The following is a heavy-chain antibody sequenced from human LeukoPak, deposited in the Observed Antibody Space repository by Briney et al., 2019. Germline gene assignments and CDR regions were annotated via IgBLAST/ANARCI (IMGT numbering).Heavy chain of an antibody. V-gene: IGHV3-74*01. D-gene: IGHD3-3*01. CDR2: INGDGSCT. CDR1: GFTFSGYW. J-gene: IGHJ4*02. Sequence: GGSLRLSCVASGFTFSGYWMFWVRHVPGKGLMWVADINGDGSCTRYADTVKGRFTISRDNAKRTLYLQMNSLRAEDTAVYYCARGSGYYFDYWGQGTLVTVSS. CDR3: ARGSGYYFDY.